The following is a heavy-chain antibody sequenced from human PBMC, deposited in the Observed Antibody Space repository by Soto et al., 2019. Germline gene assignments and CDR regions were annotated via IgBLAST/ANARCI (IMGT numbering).Heavy chain of an antibody. D-gene: IGHD3-10*01. CDR2: IDGAGRIT. Sequence: GGSLRLSCAASGFTPSSSDMSWVRQGPGKGLEWVSTIDGAGRITYYADSVKGRFTISRDNSKSTLFLQMESLGADDTAIYYCVKNSGSFHAWGQGALVTVSS. V-gene: IGHV3-23*01. CDR1: GFTPSSSD. CDR3: VKNSGSFHA. J-gene: IGHJ5*02.